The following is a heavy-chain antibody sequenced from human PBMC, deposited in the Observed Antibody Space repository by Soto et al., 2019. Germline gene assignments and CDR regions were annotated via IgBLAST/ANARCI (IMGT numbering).Heavy chain of an antibody. CDR3: AKDGREYSSSSNVYY. Sequence: GWSRSHSRCGPGFTFRLYGRHWGPPGPVKGLEWVAVISYDGSRKYYADSVKGRFTISRDNSKNTLNLEMSSPRDEDTAVYYCAKDGREYSSSSNVYYCGQGTPVTVSS. CDR1: GFTFRLYG. CDR2: ISYDGSRK. V-gene: IGHV3-30*18. J-gene: IGHJ4*02. D-gene: IGHD6-6*01.